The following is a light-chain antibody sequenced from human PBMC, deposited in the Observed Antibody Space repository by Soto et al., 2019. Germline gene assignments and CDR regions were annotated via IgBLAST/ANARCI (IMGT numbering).Light chain of an antibody. CDR1: QSISSW. CDR2: KAS. Sequence: DIQMTQSPSTLSASVGDRVTITCRASQSISSWLAWYQQKPGKAPNLLIYKASRLESGVPSRFSGSGSETEFTLTISGLQPGDSATYYCQQYNSYSEAVGQGTKVDIK. J-gene: IGKJ1*01. CDR3: QQYNSYSEA. V-gene: IGKV1-5*03.